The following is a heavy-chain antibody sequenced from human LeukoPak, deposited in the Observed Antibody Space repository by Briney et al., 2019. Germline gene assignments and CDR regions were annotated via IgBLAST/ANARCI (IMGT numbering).Heavy chain of an antibody. CDR1: GGSISSSSYY. CDR2: IYYSGST. J-gene: IGHJ4*02. Sequence: SETLSLTCTVSGGSISSSSYYWGWIRQPPGKGLEWIGSIYYSGSTYYNPSLKSRVTISVDTSKNQFSLKLSSVTAADTAVYYCARLDPLGFDYWGQGTLVTVSS. CDR3: ARLDPLGFDY. D-gene: IGHD3-16*01. V-gene: IGHV4-39*01.